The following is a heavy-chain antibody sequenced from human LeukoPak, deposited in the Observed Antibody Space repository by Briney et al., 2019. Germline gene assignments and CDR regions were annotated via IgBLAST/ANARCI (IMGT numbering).Heavy chain of an antibody. CDR2: IYYSGST. V-gene: IGHV4-59*08. J-gene: IGHJ6*02. CDR3: ARHSMVRGVNYYYGMDV. CDR1: GGSISSYY. Sequence: PSETLSLTCTVSGGSISSYYWSWIRQPPGKGLEWIGYIYYSGSTNYNPSLKSRVTISVDTSKNQFSLKLSSVTAADTAVYYCARHSMVRGVNYYYGMDVWGQGTTVTVS. D-gene: IGHD3-10*01.